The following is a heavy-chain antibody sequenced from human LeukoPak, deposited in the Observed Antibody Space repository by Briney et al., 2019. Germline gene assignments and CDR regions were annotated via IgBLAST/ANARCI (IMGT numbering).Heavy chain of an antibody. J-gene: IGHJ4*02. Sequence: PSETLSLTCAVYGRSFRGYYWRWIRQPPGKGLEWIGEINHSGSTNYNPSLKSRVTISVDTSKNQFSLKLSSVAAAYTAVYYCRLGASGSYYPFDYWGQGTLVTVSS. D-gene: IGHD3-10*01. CDR3: RLGASGSYYPFDY. V-gene: IGHV4-34*01. CDR1: GRSFRGYY. CDR2: INHSGST.